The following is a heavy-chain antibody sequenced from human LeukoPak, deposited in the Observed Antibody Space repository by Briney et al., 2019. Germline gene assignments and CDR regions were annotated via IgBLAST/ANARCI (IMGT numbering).Heavy chain of an antibody. CDR1: GFTFSTFS. CDR3: GSGTMSGASPTDY. CDR2: ISSDSTTI. D-gene: IGHD1-1*01. Sequence: PGGSLRLSCAASGFTFSTFSMIWVRQAPGKGLEWISYISSDSTTIYYADSVKGRFTNSRDNAENSLYLQMNSLRAEDTAVYYCGSGTMSGASPTDYWGQGTLVTVSS. J-gene: IGHJ4*02. V-gene: IGHV3-48*01.